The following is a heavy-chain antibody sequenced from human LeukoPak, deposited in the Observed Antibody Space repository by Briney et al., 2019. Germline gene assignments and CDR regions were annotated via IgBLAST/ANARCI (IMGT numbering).Heavy chain of an antibody. CDR3: ARWGFGSRIFDY. J-gene: IGHJ4*02. CDR2: IYYSGST. V-gene: IGHV4-59*01. Sequence: SETLSLTCTVSGGSISSYYWSWIRQPPGKGLEWIGYIYYSGSTNYNPSLKSRVTTSADTSKNQFSLNLSSVTAADTAVYYCARWGFGSRIFDYWGQGTLVTVSS. CDR1: GGSISSYY. D-gene: IGHD3-10*01.